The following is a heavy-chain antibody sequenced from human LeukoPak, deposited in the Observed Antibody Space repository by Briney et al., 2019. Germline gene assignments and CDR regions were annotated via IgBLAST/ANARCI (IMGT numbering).Heavy chain of an antibody. CDR1: GGSFSGYY. CDR2: INHSGST. J-gene: IGHJ3*02. V-gene: IGHV4-34*01. Sequence: SETLSLTCAVYGGSFSGYYWSWIRQPPGKGLEWIGEINHSGSTNYNPSLKSRVTISVDTSKNQFSLKLSSVTAADTAVYYCARGLRRLALTRHAFDIWGQGTMVTVSS. CDR3: ARGLRRLALTRHAFDI.